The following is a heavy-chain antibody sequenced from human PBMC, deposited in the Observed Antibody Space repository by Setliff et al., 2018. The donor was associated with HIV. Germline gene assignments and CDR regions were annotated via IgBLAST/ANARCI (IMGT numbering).Heavy chain of an antibody. J-gene: IGHJ4*02. CDR1: GASISSNT. CDR2: IYNSVTT. V-gene: IGHV4-59*12. D-gene: IGHD3-10*01. Sequence: SETLSLTCIVSGASISSNTWSWIRQAPGKGLQWIGFIYNSVTTNYNPSLKSRVTISVDTSKNQFSLKLSSVTAADTAVYYCARDYGSGIVNWGQGTLVTVSS. CDR3: ARDYGSGIVN.